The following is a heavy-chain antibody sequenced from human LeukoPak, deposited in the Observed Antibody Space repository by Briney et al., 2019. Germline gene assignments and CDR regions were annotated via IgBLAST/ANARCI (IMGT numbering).Heavy chain of an antibody. V-gene: IGHV3-74*03. D-gene: IGHD3-9*01. CDR2: ISNDGSET. J-gene: IGHJ4*02. CDR3: ARVWFHGYFDY. Sequence: PGGSLRLSCAASEFTFSHYWIHWVRQAPGKGLQWVSRISNDGSETTYADSVKGRFTISRHNAKNSLFLQMNSLRAEDTAVYFCARVWFHGYFDYWGQGALVTVSS. CDR1: EFTFSHYW.